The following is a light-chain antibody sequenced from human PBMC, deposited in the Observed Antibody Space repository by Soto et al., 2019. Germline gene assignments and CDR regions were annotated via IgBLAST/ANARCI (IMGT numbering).Light chain of an antibody. Sequence: DIQMTQSPSSLSASVGDRVTITCRASQSISSYLTWYQQKPVKAPKLLIDAASSLKSSVPSRFSGSRSATAFSLTISSLHHEDFATYYCQQSYSTPWFTFGPGTKVDIK. CDR2: AAS. V-gene: IGKV1-39*01. CDR3: QQSYSTPWFT. CDR1: QSISSY. J-gene: IGKJ3*01.